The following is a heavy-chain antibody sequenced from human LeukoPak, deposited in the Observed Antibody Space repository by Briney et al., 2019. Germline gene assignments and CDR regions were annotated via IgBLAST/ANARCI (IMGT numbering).Heavy chain of an antibody. Sequence: GGSLRLSYAASGFTFSSYAMSWVRQAPGKGLEWVSAISGSGGSTYYADSLKGRFTISRDNSKNTLYLQMNSLRAEDTAVYYCAKDEAGVVIARIHIGAEYFQHWGQGTLVTVSS. V-gene: IGHV3-23*01. J-gene: IGHJ1*01. CDR1: GFTFSSYA. D-gene: IGHD2-21*01. CDR3: AKDEAGVVIARIHIGAEYFQH. CDR2: ISGSGGST.